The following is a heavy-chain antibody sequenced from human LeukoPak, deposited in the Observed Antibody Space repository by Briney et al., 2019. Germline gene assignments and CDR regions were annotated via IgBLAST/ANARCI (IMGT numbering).Heavy chain of an antibody. J-gene: IGHJ4*02. Sequence: SETLSLTCTVSGGSISSYYWSWIRQPPGKGLEWIGYIYYSGSTNYNPSLKSRVTISVDTSKNQFSLKLSSVTAADTAVYYCARAPWERDYFDYWGQGTLVTVSS. V-gene: IGHV4-59*01. D-gene: IGHD1-26*01. CDR3: ARAPWERDYFDY. CDR2: IYYSGST. CDR1: GGSISSYY.